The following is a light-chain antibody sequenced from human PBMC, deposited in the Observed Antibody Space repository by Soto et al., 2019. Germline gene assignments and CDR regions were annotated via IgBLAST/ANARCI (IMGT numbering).Light chain of an antibody. Sequence: EIVLTQSPGTLSLSPGERATLSCRASQSVSNNYLAWYQQKPGQAPRLLIFGASYRATGIPARLSGSGSGTEFNLTISSLQSEDFAVYFCQQYDDWLRLTFGGGTKVDIK. J-gene: IGKJ4*01. V-gene: IGKV3D-15*01. CDR1: QSVSNN. CDR3: QQYDDWLRLT. CDR2: GAS.